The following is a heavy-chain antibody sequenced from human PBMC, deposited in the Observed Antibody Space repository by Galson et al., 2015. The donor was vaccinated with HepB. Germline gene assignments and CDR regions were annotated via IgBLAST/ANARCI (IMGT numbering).Heavy chain of an antibody. Sequence: SLRLSCAASGFTFSSYAMHWVRQAPGKGLEWVAVISYDGSNKYYADSVKGRFTISRDNSKNTLYLQMNSLRAEDTAVYYCARGSGSYLPPFDYWGQGTLVTVSS. J-gene: IGHJ4*02. CDR3: ARGSGSYLPPFDY. D-gene: IGHD1-26*01. V-gene: IGHV3-30-3*01. CDR1: GFTFSSYA. CDR2: ISYDGSNK.